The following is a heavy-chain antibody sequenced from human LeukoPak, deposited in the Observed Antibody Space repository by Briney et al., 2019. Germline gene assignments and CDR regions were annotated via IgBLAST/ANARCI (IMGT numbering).Heavy chain of an antibody. CDR1: GFTFSSYS. D-gene: IGHD4-17*01. CDR3: ARDSEWWATTVTPFDY. CDR2: ISSSSSYI. V-gene: IGHV3-21*01. J-gene: IGHJ4*02. Sequence: GGSLRLSCAASGFTFSSYSMNWVRQAPGKGLEWVSSISSSSSYIYYADSVKGRFTISRDNAKNSLYLQMNSLRAEDTAVYYCARDSEWWATTVTPFDYWGQGTLVTVSS.